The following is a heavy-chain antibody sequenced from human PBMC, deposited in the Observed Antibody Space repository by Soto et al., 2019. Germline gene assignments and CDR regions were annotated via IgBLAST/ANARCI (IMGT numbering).Heavy chain of an antibody. CDR3: ARDQRPNSSSLYYYFYGMDV. Sequence: GGSLRLSCAASGFILSSFGVHWVRQPPGKGLEWVAVTSFDGSEKFYAESVRGRFNISRDNSKNTVYLHMNSLRPEDTAMYYCARDQRPNSSSLYYYFYGMDVWGQGTTVTVSS. CDR1: GFILSSFG. V-gene: IGHV3-30*03. J-gene: IGHJ6*02. D-gene: IGHD6-13*01. CDR2: TSFDGSEK.